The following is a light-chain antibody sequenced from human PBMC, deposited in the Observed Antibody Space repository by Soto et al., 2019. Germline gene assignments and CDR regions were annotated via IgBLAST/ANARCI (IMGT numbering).Light chain of an antibody. CDR3: SSYTGSSTLV. CDR2: EVS. CDR1: SEDVGGYNY. V-gene: IGLV2-14*01. J-gene: IGLJ1*01. Sequence: QSALTQPASVSGSPGQSITISCSGTSEDVGGYNYVSWYQHHPGKAPKLMIYEVSNRPSGLSNRFSGSKSGNTASLTISGLQAEDEADYYCSSYTGSSTLVFGTGTKLTVL.